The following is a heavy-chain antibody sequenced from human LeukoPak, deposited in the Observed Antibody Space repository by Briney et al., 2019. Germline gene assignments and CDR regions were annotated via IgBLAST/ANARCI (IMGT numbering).Heavy chain of an antibody. V-gene: IGHV5-51*01. J-gene: IGHJ5*02. CDR2: IYPGDSDT. Sequence: GESLKISCKASGYSFTSSWIGWVRQMPGKGLEWMGIIYPGDSDTRYSPSFQGQVTISADKSINTAYLQWSSLKASDTAVYYCARHTDTQGSGSLSVPFNPWSQGTLVTVSS. CDR3: ARHTDTQGSGSLSVPFNP. D-gene: IGHD3-10*01. CDR1: GYSFTSSW.